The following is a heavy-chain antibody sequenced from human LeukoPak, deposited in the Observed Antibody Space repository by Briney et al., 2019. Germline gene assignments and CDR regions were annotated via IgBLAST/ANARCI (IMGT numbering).Heavy chain of an antibody. CDR2: ISGSGANT. V-gene: IGHV3-23*01. CDR1: GFSFSSYA. Sequence: AGGSLRLSCAASGFSFSSYAMSWVRQAPGKGLEWVSAISGSGANTHYADSVKGRFTISRDNSENTLYLQINSLRAEDTAIYYCAKGHGDWAGNYFDYWGQGTLVSVSS. D-gene: IGHD4-17*01. J-gene: IGHJ4*02. CDR3: AKGHGDWAGNYFDY.